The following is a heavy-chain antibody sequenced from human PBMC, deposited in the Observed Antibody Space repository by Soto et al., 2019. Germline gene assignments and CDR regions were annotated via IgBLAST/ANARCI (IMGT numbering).Heavy chain of an antibody. D-gene: IGHD3-16*01. CDR1: GFTFSSYG. CDR2: IWYDGSNK. Sequence: GGSLRLSCAASGFTFSSYGMHWVRQAPGKGLEWVAGIWYDGSNKYYADSVKGRFTISRDNSKNTLYLQMNSLRAEDTAVYYCVMVDVYVTPSPQDVWGQGTTVTVSS. CDR3: VMVDVYVTPSPQDV. V-gene: IGHV3-33*01. J-gene: IGHJ6*02.